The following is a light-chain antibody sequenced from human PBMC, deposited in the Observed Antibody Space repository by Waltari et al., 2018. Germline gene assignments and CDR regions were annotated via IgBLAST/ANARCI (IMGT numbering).Light chain of an antibody. Sequence: EIVMTQSPATLSVSPGERATLSCRASQSISSNVAWYQQKPGQAPRLLIYGASSRATGIPARFSGSGSGTEFTLTISSLQSEDFALYYCQQYNDRPPSTFGQGTKVE. J-gene: IGKJ1*01. V-gene: IGKV3-15*01. CDR2: GAS. CDR1: QSISSN. CDR3: QQYNDRPPST.